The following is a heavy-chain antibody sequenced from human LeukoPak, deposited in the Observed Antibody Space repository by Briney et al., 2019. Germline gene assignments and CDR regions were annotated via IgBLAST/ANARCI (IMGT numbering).Heavy chain of an antibody. CDR1: GYTFTSYD. Sequence: TSVKVSCKASGYTFTSYDISWVRQATGQGLEWMGWMNPNSGNAGYAQRFQGRVTMTRNNSISTAYMELTSLRSEDTAVYYCGRPLQRGSWTQRALDYWGQGTLVTVSS. D-gene: IGHD3-10*01. CDR3: GRPLQRGSWTQRALDY. V-gene: IGHV1-8*01. J-gene: IGHJ4*02. CDR2: MNPNSGNA.